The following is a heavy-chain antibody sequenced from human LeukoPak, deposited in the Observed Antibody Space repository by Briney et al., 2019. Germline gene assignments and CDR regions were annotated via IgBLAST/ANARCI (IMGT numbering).Heavy chain of an antibody. D-gene: IGHD2/OR15-2a*01. CDR1: GGSISSSSYY. J-gene: IGHJ4*02. Sequence: SETLSLTCTVSGGSISSSSYYWGWIRQPPGKGLEWIGSIYYSGSTYYNPSLKSRVTISVDTSKNQFSLRLTSVTAADTAVYYCARGIYASDSTFDYWGQGTLVTVSS. CDR2: IYYSGST. V-gene: IGHV4-39*07. CDR3: ARGIYASDSTFDY.